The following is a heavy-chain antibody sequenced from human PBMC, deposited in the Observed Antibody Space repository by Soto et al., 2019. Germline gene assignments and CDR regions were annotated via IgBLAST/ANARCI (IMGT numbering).Heavy chain of an antibody. D-gene: IGHD3-10*01. CDR1: GFTFSNYW. CDR2: VKQDGSEQ. V-gene: IGHV3-7*05. CDR3: TRGTLYYGA. Sequence: EVQLVESGGDLVQPGGSLRLSCGASGFTFSNYWMTWVRQAPGTGLEWVASVKQDGSEQLYLDSVKGRFTISRDMAKNSLFLQMNSLSAEDTAVYSCTRGTLYYGAWGQGTPVTVSS. J-gene: IGHJ4*02.